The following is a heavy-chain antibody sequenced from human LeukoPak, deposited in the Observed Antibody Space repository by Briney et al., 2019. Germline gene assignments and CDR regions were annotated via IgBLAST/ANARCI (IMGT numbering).Heavy chain of an antibody. D-gene: IGHD1-7*01. V-gene: IGHV3-30*18. CDR3: PKGPDSELPLWYYGMDV. Sequence: PGRSLRLSCAASGFTFFSYGMHWVRQAPGKGLEWVAVISYDGNNKYYADSVKGRFIISRDNSESTLYLQMKTLRAEDTAVYFCPKGPDSELPLWYYGMDVWGQGTTVTVSS. CDR1: GFTFFSYG. J-gene: IGHJ6*02. CDR2: ISYDGNNK.